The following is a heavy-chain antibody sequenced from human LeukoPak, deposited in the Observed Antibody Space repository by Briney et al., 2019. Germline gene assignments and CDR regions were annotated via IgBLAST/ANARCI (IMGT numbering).Heavy chain of an antibody. V-gene: IGHV3-7*03. Sequence: GGSLRPSCAASGFTFRSYWMSWVRQAPGKGLEWMANIKQDGSEKYYVDSVKGRFTISRDNAKNSLYLQMNSLRAEDTAVYYCGRERLFFVVFDMGGQGKRAPFS. CDR3: GRERLFFVVFDM. J-gene: IGHJ3*02. CDR2: IKQDGSEK. CDR1: GFTFRSYW. D-gene: IGHD3-3*01.